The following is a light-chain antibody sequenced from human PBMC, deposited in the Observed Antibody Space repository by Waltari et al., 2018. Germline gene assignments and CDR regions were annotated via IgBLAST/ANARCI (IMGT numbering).Light chain of an antibody. Sequence: IVLTQSPGTLSLSPGERATLSCRASQSVSRTLAWYQQKPGQAPSLLIYGASTRATGIPDRFSGSGSGTAFSLTISRLEPEDFAVYYCQHYVRLPATFGQGTKVEIK. CDR3: QHYVRLPAT. CDR1: QSVSRT. V-gene: IGKV3-20*01. J-gene: IGKJ1*01. CDR2: GAS.